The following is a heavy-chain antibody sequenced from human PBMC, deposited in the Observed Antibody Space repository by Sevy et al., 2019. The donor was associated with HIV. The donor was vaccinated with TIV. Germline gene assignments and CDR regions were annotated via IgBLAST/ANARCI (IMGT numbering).Heavy chain of an antibody. Sequence: SETLSLTCSVSGASITTNTYYWGWIRQAPGKGLEWIGSIFYSGRSDYNPSLKGRVTITVDTSKNQFSLKLRSVTAADTSVYYCARQEAYDFWGDTIRENYYYGIDVWGQGTTVTVSS. J-gene: IGHJ6*02. CDR3: ARQEAYDFWGDTIRENYYYGIDV. CDR1: GASITTNTYY. CDR2: IFYSGRS. V-gene: IGHV4-39*01. D-gene: IGHD3-3*01.